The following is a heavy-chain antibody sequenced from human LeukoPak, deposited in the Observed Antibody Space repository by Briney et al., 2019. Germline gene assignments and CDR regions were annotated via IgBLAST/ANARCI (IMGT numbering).Heavy chain of an antibody. CDR2: MNPNSGNT. CDR3: AKGISSSTGGY. V-gene: IGHV1-8*03. Sequence: ASVKVSCKASGYTFTSYDINWVRQATGQGLEWMGWMNPNSGNTGYAQKFQGRVTITADKSTSTAYMELSSLRSEDTAVYYCAKGISSSTGGYWGQGTLVTVSS. CDR1: GYTFTSYD. J-gene: IGHJ4*02. D-gene: IGHD6-6*01.